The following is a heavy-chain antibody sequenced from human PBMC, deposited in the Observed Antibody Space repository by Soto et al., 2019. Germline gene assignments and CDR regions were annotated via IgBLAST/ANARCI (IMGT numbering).Heavy chain of an antibody. CDR3: ASSRGASFSAFDI. CDR2: INHSGST. CDR1: GWYFSGYY. D-gene: IGHD6-6*01. V-gene: IGHV4-34*09. J-gene: IGHJ3*02. Sequence: PSETLSRTCSLYGWYFSGYYWSLLRPPPGKGLEWIGEINHSGSTYYNPSLKSRVTISVDTSKNQRSLKLSSVTAADTAVYYCASSRGASFSAFDIWGQGTMVTVSS.